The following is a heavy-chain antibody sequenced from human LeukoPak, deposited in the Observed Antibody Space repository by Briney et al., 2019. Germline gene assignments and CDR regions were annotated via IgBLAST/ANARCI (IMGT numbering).Heavy chain of an antibody. V-gene: IGHV4-4*09. D-gene: IGHD3-22*01. J-gene: IGHJ4*02. CDR2: IYTSGST. CDR3: ARTTYYYDSSGENTFDY. Sequence: SETLSLTCTVSGGSISSYYWSWIRQPPGKGLEWIGYIYTSGSTNYNPSLKSRVTISVDTSKNQFSLKLNSVTAADTAVYYCARTTYYYDSSGENTFDYWGQGTLITVSS. CDR1: GGSISSYY.